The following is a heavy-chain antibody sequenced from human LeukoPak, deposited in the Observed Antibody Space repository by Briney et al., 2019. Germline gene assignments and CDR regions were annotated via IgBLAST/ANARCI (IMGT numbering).Heavy chain of an antibody. CDR2: ISGSGGST. J-gene: IGHJ6*03. CDR3: AKGPPIVVVPAAKYYYYYMDV. Sequence: GGSLRLSCAASGFTFSSYAMSWVRQAPGKGLEWVSAISGSGGSTYYADSVKGRFTISRDNSKNTLYLQMNSLRAEDTAVYYCAKGPPIVVVPAAKYYYYYMDVWGKGTTVTVPS. CDR1: GFTFSSYA. D-gene: IGHD2-2*01. V-gene: IGHV3-23*01.